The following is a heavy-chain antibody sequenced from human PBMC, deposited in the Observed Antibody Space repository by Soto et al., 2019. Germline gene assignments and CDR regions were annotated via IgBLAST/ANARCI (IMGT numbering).Heavy chain of an antibody. D-gene: IGHD6-19*01. CDR3: VRDISGPAERNWFDP. V-gene: IGHV3-21*01. Sequence: GGSLRLSCVTSGMTFADYNMNWVRQAPGKGLEWVSTISRSSTYFYYADSVKGRSTVSRDDAKNSLFLHMGGLTTDDTGVYFCVRDISGPAERNWFDPWGQGTLVTVSS. CDR1: GMTFADYN. CDR2: ISRSSTYF. J-gene: IGHJ5*02.